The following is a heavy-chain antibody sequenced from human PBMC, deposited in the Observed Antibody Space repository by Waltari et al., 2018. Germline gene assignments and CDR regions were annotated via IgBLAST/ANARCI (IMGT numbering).Heavy chain of an antibody. Sequence: QVQLQESGPGLVKPSETLSLTCPASGGPISRYYWSCIRPPAGKGLEWIGRIYTSGSTNYNPSLKSRVTMSVDTSKNQFSLKLSSVTAADTAVYYCARDSEEGGYYYGMDVWGQGTTVTVSS. D-gene: IGHD3-16*01. V-gene: IGHV4-4*07. CDR3: ARDSEEGGYYYGMDV. J-gene: IGHJ6*02. CDR1: GGPISRYY. CDR2: IYTSGST.